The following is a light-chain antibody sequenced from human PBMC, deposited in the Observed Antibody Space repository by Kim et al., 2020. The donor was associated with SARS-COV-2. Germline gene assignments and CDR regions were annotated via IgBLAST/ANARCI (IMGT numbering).Light chain of an antibody. CDR2: DAS. CDR1: QSSSTW. J-gene: IGKJ4*01. CDR3: QHYNNYPLN. Sequence: ASVGDRVTITCRSSQSSSTWLAWYQQKAGKAPKLLIYDASSLESGVPSRFSGSGSGTEFTLTISSLQPDDFATYYCQHYNNYPLNFGGGTKVDIK. V-gene: IGKV1-5*01.